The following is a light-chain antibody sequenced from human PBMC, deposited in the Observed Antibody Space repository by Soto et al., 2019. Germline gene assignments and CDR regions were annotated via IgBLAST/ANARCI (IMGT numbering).Light chain of an antibody. V-gene: IGKV3-20*01. CDR2: RAS. CDR3: QQYGSAIT. J-gene: IGKJ5*01. CDR1: QTVNNNY. Sequence: DIVLTQSPDTLSFSPGESATLSCRASQTVNNNYVAWYQQKPGQAPRLLIFRASNKATGIPDRFSGSGSGTDFTLTISRLEPEDFAVYYCQQYGSAITFGQGTRLEIK.